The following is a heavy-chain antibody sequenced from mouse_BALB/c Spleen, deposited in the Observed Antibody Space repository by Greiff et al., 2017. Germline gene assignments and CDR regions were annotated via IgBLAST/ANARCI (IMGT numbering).Heavy chain of an antibody. J-gene: IGHJ4*01. V-gene: IGHV1-7*01. CDR1: GYTFTSYW. CDR3: ARSGRLLLYAMDY. CDR2: INPSTGYT. D-gene: IGHD2-3*01. Sequence: VQLQQSGAELAKPGASVKMSCKASGYTFTSYWMHWVKQRPGQGLEWIGYINPSTGYTEYNQKFKDKATLTADKSSSTAYMQLSSLTSEDSAVYYCARSGRLLLYAMDYWGQGTSVTVSS.